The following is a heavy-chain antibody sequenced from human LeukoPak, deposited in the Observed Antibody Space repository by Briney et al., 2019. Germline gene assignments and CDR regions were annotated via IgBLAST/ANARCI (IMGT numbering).Heavy chain of an antibody. CDR1: GNSISSGDNY. Sequence: SETLSLTCTVSGNSISSGDNYWSWIRQPAGKGLEWIGRIYTSGSTNYNPSLKSRVTISVDTSKNQFSLKLSSVTAADTAVYYCASGSGYYFDYWGQGTLVTVSS. CDR2: IYTSGST. J-gene: IGHJ4*02. V-gene: IGHV4-61*02. D-gene: IGHD3-10*01. CDR3: ASGSGYYFDY.